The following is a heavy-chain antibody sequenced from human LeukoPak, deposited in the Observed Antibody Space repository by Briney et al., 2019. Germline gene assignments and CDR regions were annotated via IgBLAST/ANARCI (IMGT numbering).Heavy chain of an antibody. Sequence: GSVKVSCKASGSTFTSYYMHWVRQAPGQGLEWMGIINPSGGSTSYAQKFQGRVTMTRDTSTSTVYMELSSLRSEDTAVYYCASERYSSGWQNDAFDIWGQGTMVTVSS. V-gene: IGHV1-46*01. CDR2: INPSGGST. D-gene: IGHD6-19*01. J-gene: IGHJ3*02. CDR1: GSTFTSYY. CDR3: ASERYSSGWQNDAFDI.